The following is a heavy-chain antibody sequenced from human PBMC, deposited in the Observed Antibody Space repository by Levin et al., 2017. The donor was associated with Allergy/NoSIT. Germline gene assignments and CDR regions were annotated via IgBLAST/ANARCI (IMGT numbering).Heavy chain of an antibody. V-gene: IGHV3-21*01. Sequence: PGGSLRLSCAASGFTFSRYTMHWVRQAPGKGLEWVSSISVSSSSIYSADSVKGRFTISRDNAKNSLHLQMNSLRAEDAAVYYCVRDSQYNYGFVGAFDIWGQGTLVTVSS. CDR3: VRDSQYNYGFVGAFDI. CDR2: ISVSSSSI. D-gene: IGHD5-18*01. J-gene: IGHJ3*02. CDR1: GFTFSRYT.